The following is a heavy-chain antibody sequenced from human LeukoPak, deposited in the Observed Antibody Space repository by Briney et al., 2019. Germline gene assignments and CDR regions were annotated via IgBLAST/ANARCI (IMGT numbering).Heavy chain of an antibody. V-gene: IGHV3-23*01. D-gene: IGHD6-13*01. CDR2: ISGSGGST. CDR3: AKVDSSSWIYYFDY. CDR1: GFTFSSYA. J-gene: IGHJ4*02. Sequence: GGSLRLSCAASGFTFSSYAMSWVRQAPGKGLEWVSAISGSGGSTYYADSVKGRFTISRDKSKNTLYLQMNSLRAEGTAVYYCAKVDSSSWIYYFDYWGQGTLVAVSS.